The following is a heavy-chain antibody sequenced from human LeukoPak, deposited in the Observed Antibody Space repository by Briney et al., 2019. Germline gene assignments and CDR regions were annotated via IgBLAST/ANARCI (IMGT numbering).Heavy chain of an antibody. CDR2: TNDDGSEK. V-gene: IGHV3-7*01. D-gene: IGHD3-16*01. CDR3: LREEGA. J-gene: IGHJ5*02. Sequence: PGVSLRLSCAGSGFSFSSHWMSWVRQAPGKGLEWVANTNDDGSEKNYVDSVKGRFTISRDNAKKSLFLQMNSLRADDTAVYFCLREEGAWGQGTLVTVSS. CDR1: GFSFSSHW.